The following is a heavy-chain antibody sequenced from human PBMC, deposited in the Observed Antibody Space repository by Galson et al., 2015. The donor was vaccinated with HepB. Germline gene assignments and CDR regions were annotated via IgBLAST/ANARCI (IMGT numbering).Heavy chain of an antibody. J-gene: IGHJ4*02. CDR3: ASDPIVGATRWGKKSGPIGY. CDR1: GGSISSSSYY. V-gene: IGHV4-39*01. D-gene: IGHD1-26*01. CDR2: IYYSGST. Sequence: SLTCTVSGGSISSSSYYWGWIRQPPGKGLEWIGSIYYSGSTYYNPSLKSRVTISVDTSKNQFSLKLSSVTAADTAVYYCASDPIVGATRWGKKSGPIGYWGQGTLVTVSS.